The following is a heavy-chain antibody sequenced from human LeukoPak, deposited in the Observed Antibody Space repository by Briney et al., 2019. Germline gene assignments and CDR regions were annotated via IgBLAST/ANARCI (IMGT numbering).Heavy chain of an antibody. D-gene: IGHD3-16*01. CDR1: GHSFTSYD. J-gene: IGHJ6*02. CDR2: MNPNSGNT. CDR3: ARVGGSYVSIGYYYYYYGMDV. Sequence: ASVKVSCKASGHSFTSYDINWVRQATGQGLEWMGWMNPNSGNTGYAQKFQGRVTMTRNTSISTAYMELSSLRSEDTAVYYCARVGGSYVSIGYYYYYYGMDVWGQGTTVTVSS. V-gene: IGHV1-8*01.